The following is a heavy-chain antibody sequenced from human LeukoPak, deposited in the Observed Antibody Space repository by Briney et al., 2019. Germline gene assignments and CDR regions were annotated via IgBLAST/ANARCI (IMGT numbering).Heavy chain of an antibody. V-gene: IGHV1-8*01. CDR1: GYTFTSYA. CDR3: ARVICSSTSCFDLFDY. D-gene: IGHD2-2*01. CDR2: MNPNSGNT. J-gene: IGHJ4*02. Sequence: GASVKVSCKASGYTFTSYAINWVRQAPGQGLEWMGWMNPNSGNTGYAQKLQGRDTMARNTSISTAYMELSSLRSEDTAVYYCARVICSSTSCFDLFDYWGQGTLVTVSS.